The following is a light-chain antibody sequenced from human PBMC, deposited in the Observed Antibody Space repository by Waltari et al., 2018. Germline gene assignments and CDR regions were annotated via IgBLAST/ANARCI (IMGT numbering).Light chain of an antibody. J-gene: IGKJ1*01. CDR1: QSISSY. V-gene: IGKV1-39*01. CDR2: AAS. Sequence: DIQMTQSPSSLSASVGDRVTITCRASQSISSYLNWYQQKPGKAPKLLIYAASSLQSGVPSRFSGSGSGTEFTLTISSLQPEDFATYYCQQSYSTPPEWTFGQGTKVEIK. CDR3: QQSYSTPPEWT.